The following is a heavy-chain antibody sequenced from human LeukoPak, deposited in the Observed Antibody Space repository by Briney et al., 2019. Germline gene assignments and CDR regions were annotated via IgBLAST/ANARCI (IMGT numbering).Heavy chain of an antibody. V-gene: IGHV3-23*01. CDR1: GFTFSSYA. CDR3: ARVGEGCGGDCYNNYLHH. D-gene: IGHD2-21*02. CDR2: ISGSGRFT. J-gene: IGHJ1*01. Sequence: GGSLRLSCAASGFTFSSYAMSWVRQAPGKGLEWVSVISGSGRFTNYADSVKGRFTISRDTSKNTLYLQMNSLRVEDTAVYYCARVGEGCGGDCYNNYLHHWGQGTLVTVSS.